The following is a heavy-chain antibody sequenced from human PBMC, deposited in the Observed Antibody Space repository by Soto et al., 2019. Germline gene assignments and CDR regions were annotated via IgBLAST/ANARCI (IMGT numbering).Heavy chain of an antibody. Sequence: GGSLRLSCAASGFTVSSNYMSWVRQAPGKGLEWVSVFYSGGSTYYADSVKGRFTISRDYSKNTLYLQMNSLRAEDTAVYYCASEGGYGGDSGHWYFDRWGSGTLVTVSS. D-gene: IGHD2-21*02. V-gene: IGHV3-53*01. CDR3: ASEGGYGGDSGHWYFDR. CDR2: FYSGGST. CDR1: GFTVSSNY. J-gene: IGHJ2*01.